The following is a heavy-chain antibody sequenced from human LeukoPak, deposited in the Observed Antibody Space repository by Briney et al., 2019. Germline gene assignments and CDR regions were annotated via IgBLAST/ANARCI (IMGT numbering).Heavy chain of an antibody. Sequence: ASVKVSCKASGYTFTSYGINWVRQAPGQGLEWMGWISAYNGNTKYAQKVQGRVTMTTDTSTNTAHMELRSLRSDDTAVYYCAGDLSSYSSGWYVSLVWGQGTLVTVSS. CDR3: AGDLSSYSSGWYVSLV. J-gene: IGHJ4*02. D-gene: IGHD6-19*01. CDR1: GYTFTSYG. CDR2: ISAYNGNT. V-gene: IGHV1-18*01.